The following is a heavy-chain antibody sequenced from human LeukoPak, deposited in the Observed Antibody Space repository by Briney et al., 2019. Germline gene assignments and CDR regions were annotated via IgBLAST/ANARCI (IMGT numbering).Heavy chain of an antibody. CDR1: GFTFSSYG. Sequence: GGSLRLSCAASGFTFSSYGMSWVRQAPGKGLEWVSAIGGSGGSTYYADSVKGRFTISRDNSKNTLYLQMNSLRAEDMAVYYCEKAALWFGESFDYWGQGTLVTVSS. V-gene: IGHV3-23*01. CDR3: EKAALWFGESFDY. D-gene: IGHD3-10*01. J-gene: IGHJ4*02. CDR2: IGGSGGST.